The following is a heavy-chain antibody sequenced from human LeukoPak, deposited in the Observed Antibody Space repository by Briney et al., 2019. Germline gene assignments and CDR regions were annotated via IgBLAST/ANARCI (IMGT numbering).Heavy chain of an antibody. CDR1: GFTFRNYE. J-gene: IGHJ4*02. V-gene: IGHV3-7*01. CDR3: ATAAPRGYSSAPHYFDY. CDR2: IKQDGSQK. Sequence: GGSLRLSCAGSGFTFRNYEMSWVRQAPGKGLEWVANIKQDGSQKYYVDSVKGRFTISRDNAKNSQYLQMDNLRAEDTAIYYCATAAPRGYSSAPHYFDYWGQGTLVTVSS. D-gene: IGHD5-18*01.